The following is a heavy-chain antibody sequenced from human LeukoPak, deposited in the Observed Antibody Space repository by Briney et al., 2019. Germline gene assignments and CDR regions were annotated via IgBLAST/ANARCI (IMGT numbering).Heavy chain of an antibody. CDR3: ARVGRWRGMDV. J-gene: IGHJ6*04. D-gene: IGHD4-23*01. CDR1: GCSISSSNW. Sequence: SETLSLTCAVSGCSISSSNWWSWVRQPPGKGLEWIGEIYHSGSTNYNPSLKSRVTISVDKSKNQFSLKLSSVTAADTAVYYSARVGRWRGMDVWGKGTTVTVSS. CDR2: IYHSGST. V-gene: IGHV4-4*02.